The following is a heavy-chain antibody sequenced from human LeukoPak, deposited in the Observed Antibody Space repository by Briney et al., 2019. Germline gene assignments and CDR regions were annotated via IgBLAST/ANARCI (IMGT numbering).Heavy chain of an antibody. CDR1: GFTVSSNY. V-gene: IGHV3-23*01. Sequence: GGSLRLSCAASGFTVSSNYMSWVRQAPGKGLEWVSAISGSGGSTYYADSVKGRFTISRDNSKNTLYLQMNSLRAEDTAVYYCAKDHSLIVVVPAANWNWGQGTLVTVSS. CDR2: ISGSGGST. CDR3: AKDHSLIVVVPAANWN. J-gene: IGHJ4*02. D-gene: IGHD2-2*01.